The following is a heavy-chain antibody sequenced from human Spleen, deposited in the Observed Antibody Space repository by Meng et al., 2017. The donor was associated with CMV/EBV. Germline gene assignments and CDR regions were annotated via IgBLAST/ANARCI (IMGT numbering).Heavy chain of an antibody. J-gene: IGHJ4*02. CDR1: GASISSFY. CDR2: IYYSGST. D-gene: IGHD1-26*01. Sequence: SETLSLTCTVSGASISSFYWTWIRQPPGKGLEWLGYIYYSGSTNYNSSLKSRVTISVDTSKNQFSLNLSSVTAADTAVYYCTRASGLYSGSYYFDYWGQGTLVTVSS. CDR3: TRASGLYSGSYYFDY. V-gene: IGHV4-59*01.